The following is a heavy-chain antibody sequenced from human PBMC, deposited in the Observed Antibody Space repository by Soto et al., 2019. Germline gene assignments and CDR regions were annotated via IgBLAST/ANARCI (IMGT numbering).Heavy chain of an antibody. CDR3: AREACSTTSCYHD. CDR2: INHSGST. J-gene: IGHJ6*02. Sequence: SDTLSLTCAVYGGSFSGYYWSWLRQPPGKGLEWIVEINHSGSTNYNPSLKSRVTLSVDTSKNQFSLKLSSVTAADTAVYYCAREACSTTSCYHDWGQGTTVTVSS. D-gene: IGHD2-2*01. V-gene: IGHV4-34*01. CDR1: GGSFSGYY.